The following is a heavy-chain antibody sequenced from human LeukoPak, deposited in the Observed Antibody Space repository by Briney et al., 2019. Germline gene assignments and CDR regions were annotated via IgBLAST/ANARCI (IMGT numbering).Heavy chain of an antibody. CDR2: INPSGGST. V-gene: IGHV1-46*01. Sequence: GASVKVSCKASGYTFTSYYMHWVRQAPGQGLEWMGIINPSGGSTSYAQKFQGRVTMTRDTSTSTAYMELSSLRSEDTAMYYCARDLTTGYSSSWYSFDYWGQGTLVTVSS. CDR1: GYTFTSYY. CDR3: ARDLTTGYSSSWYSFDY. J-gene: IGHJ4*02. D-gene: IGHD6-13*01.